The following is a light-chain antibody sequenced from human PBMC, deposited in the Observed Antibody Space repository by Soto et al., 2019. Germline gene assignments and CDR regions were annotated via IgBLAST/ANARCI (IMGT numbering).Light chain of an antibody. Sequence: DIVMTQSPDSLAVSLGERATINCKSSQSVLYSSNNKNYLTWYQHKPGQPPKLLIYWASTRESGVPDRFSGSGSGTDFTLTISSLQAEDVAVYYCQQYNSTPFTFGPGTKVDIK. V-gene: IGKV4-1*01. J-gene: IGKJ3*01. CDR3: QQYNSTPFT. CDR1: QSVLYSSNNKNY. CDR2: WAS.